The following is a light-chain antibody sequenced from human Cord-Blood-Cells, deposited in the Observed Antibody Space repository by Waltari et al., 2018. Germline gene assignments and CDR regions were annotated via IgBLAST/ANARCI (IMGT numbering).Light chain of an antibody. J-gene: IGLJ2*01. CDR2: EGS. CDR1: SSDVGGYNI. Sequence: QSALTQPASVSGSPGQSITLPCTGTSSDVGGYNIVSWYQQHPGKAPKPMIYEGSKRPSGVSNRFSGSKSGNTASLTISGLQAEDEADYYCCSYAGSVVFGGGTKLTVL. V-gene: IGLV2-23*01. CDR3: CSYAGSVV.